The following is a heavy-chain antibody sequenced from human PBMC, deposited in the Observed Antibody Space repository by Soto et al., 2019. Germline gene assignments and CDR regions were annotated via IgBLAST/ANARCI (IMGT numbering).Heavy chain of an antibody. CDR3: ARGLITIFGVVPERNAFDI. CDR1: GFTFSSYS. D-gene: IGHD3-3*01. V-gene: IGHV3-21*01. Sequence: GGSLRLSCAASGFTFSSYSMNWVRQAPGKGLEWVSSISSSSSYIYYADSVKGRFTISRDNAKNSLYLQMNSLRAEDTAVYYCARGLITIFGVVPERNAFDIWGQGTMVTVSS. CDR2: ISSSSSYI. J-gene: IGHJ3*02.